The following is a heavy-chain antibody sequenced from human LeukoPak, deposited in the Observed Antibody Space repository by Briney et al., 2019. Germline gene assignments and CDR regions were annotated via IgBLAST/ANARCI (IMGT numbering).Heavy chain of an antibody. V-gene: IGHV1-69*01. CDR2: VIPVLGKA. J-gene: IGHJ4*02. Sequence: SVKVSCKASGGTFFNYGVTWVRQAPGQGLEWMGGVIPVLGKAHYAQSLQGRVTITADESTSTAYVELNSLKAEDTASYYCARFTHPFLGLGRYSYNYGDYWGRGTLVSVSS. D-gene: IGHD5-18*01. CDR1: GGTFFNYG. CDR3: ARFTHPFLGLGRYSYNYGDY.